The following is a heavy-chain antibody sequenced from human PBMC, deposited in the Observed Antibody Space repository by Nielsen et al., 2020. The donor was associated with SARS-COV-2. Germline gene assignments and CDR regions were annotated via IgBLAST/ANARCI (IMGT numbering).Heavy chain of an antibody. V-gene: IGHV1-58*01. D-gene: IGHD6-25*01. CDR2: IVVGSGNT. CDR3: ARAAIAPGRFYY. CDR1: GFTFTSSA. J-gene: IGHJ4*02. Sequence: SVKVSCKASGFTFTSSAVQWVRQARGQRLEWIGWIVVGSGNTNYAQKFQERVTITRDMSTSTAYMELSSLRSEDTAVYYCARAAIAPGRFYYWGQGTLVTVSS.